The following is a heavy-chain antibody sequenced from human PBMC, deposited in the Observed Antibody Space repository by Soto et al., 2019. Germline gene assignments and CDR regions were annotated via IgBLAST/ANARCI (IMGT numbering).Heavy chain of an antibody. D-gene: IGHD3-16*02. Sequence: PSETLSLTCTISGGSISPYYWSWIRQSPGKGLEWIGYISYLGNTNYNPSLKSRVTISVDTPKNQFSLKLDSVTAADTAMYYCASEGAGSALIYIRGPGTTVTVS. J-gene: IGHJ6*02. V-gene: IGHV4-59*01. CDR2: ISYLGNT. CDR1: GGSISPYY. CDR3: ASEGAGSALIYI.